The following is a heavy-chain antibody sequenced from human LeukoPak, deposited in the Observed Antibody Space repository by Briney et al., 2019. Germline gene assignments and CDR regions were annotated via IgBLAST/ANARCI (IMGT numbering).Heavy chain of an antibody. CDR1: GFTFSDYY. V-gene: IGHV3-11*03. CDR2: ISSSSSYT. D-gene: IGHD6-6*01. CDR3: ARLELGCYGMDV. J-gene: IGHJ6*02. Sequence: PGASLRLSCAASGFTFSDYYMSWIRQAPGQGLEWVSYISSSSSYTHYAESVKGRLTISRDTATNSLYLQMNSLRAEDTAVYYCARLELGCYGMDVWGQGTTVTVS.